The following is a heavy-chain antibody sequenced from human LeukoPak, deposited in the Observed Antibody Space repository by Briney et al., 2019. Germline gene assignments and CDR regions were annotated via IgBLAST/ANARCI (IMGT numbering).Heavy chain of an antibody. CDR3: GRAEHDWGSDY. D-gene: IGHD3-9*01. Sequence: SQTLSLTCAISGDSVSGNRATWNWLRQSPSRGLEWLRRIYYRSKWYSDYAVSVKGRITINPDTSKNQFSLLLNSVTPEDTAVYFCGRAEHDWGSDYWGQGTLVTVSS. J-gene: IGHJ4*02. V-gene: IGHV6-1*01. CDR1: GDSVSGNRAT. CDR2: IYYRSKWYS.